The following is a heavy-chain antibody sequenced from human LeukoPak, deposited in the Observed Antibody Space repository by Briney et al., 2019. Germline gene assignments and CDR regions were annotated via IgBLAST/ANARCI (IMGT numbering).Heavy chain of an antibody. V-gene: IGHV3-23*01. CDR1: GFIFSNRF. J-gene: IGHJ6*02. D-gene: IGHD6-19*01. Sequence: PGGSLRLSCAASGFIFSNRFMSWVRQAPGKGLEWVSSISADGGNIYYADSVKGRFTTSRGNSKNTLFLQMGSLRAEDTAIYYCAKESGWITGYGLDVWGQGTTVTVSS. CDR3: AKESGWITGYGLDV. CDR2: ISADGGNI.